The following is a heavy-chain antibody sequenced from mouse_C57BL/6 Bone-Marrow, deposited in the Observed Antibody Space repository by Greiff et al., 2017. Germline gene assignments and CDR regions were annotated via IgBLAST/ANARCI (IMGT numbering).Heavy chain of an antibody. CDR3: ARRGPPLYDGYYVGAMDY. J-gene: IGHJ4*01. V-gene: IGHV1-47*01. CDR1: GYTFTTYP. CDR2: FHPYNDDT. D-gene: IGHD2-3*01. Sequence: VHLVESGAELVKPGASVKMSCKASGYTFTTYPIEWMKQNHGKSLEWIGNFHPYNDDTKYNEKFKGKATLTVEKSSSTVYLELSRLTSDDSAVYYCARRGPPLYDGYYVGAMDYWGQGTSVTVSS.